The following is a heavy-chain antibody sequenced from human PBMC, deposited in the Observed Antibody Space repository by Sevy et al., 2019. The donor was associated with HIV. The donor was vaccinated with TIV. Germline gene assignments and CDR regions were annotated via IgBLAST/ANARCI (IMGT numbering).Heavy chain of an antibody. Sequence: GGSLRLSCAASGFIFSNYPMSWVRHSPGKGLEWVSDISAGGTTTYYADSVEGRFTISRDNSKNTLYVQMNSLRAEDTAVYYCAKGFCSGGTCPRDYYYYGMDVWGQGTTVTVSS. CDR2: ISAGGTTT. CDR3: AKGFCSGGTCPRDYYYYGMDV. V-gene: IGHV3-23*01. J-gene: IGHJ6*02. D-gene: IGHD2-15*01. CDR1: GFIFSNYP.